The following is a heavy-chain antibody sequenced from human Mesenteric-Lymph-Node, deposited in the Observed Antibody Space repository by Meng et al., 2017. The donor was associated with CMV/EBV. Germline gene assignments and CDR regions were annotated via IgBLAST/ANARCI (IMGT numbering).Heavy chain of an antibody. V-gene: IGHV4-34*01. CDR3: ARLKETVTTFKRFYYGMDV. J-gene: IGHJ6*02. Sequence: SETLSLTCAVYGASSSDDYWSWVRQLPGKGLDYIGEVDHSGSTVYNPSLKGRVTISIDTSKNQFSLKLTALTAADTAVYYCARLKETVTTFKRFYYGMDVWGQGTTVTVSS. D-gene: IGHD4-17*01. CDR1: GASSSDDY. CDR2: VDHSGST.